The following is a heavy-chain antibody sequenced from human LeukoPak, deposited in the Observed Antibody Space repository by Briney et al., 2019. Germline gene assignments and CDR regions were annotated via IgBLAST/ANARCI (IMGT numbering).Heavy chain of an antibody. V-gene: IGHV3-21*06. J-gene: IGHJ4*02. CDR2: INGSSSYI. CDR1: GFIFSSYS. Sequence: GASLRPSCAASGFIFSSYSMFCRRQAPGRVLEWASSINGSSSYIYYADSVKGRFTISRHCAKNSLYLQMNSLRAEDTAVYYCARADYGDYRREYFCDYWGQGTLVTVSS. D-gene: IGHD4-17*01. CDR3: ARADYGDYRREYFCDY.